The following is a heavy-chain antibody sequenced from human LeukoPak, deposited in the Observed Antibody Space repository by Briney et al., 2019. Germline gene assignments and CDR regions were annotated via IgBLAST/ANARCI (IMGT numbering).Heavy chain of an antibody. Sequence: SGTLSLTCAVSGGSISSSNWWSWVRQPPGKGLEWIGEIHHSGSTNYNPSLKSRVTISVDKSKNQFSLKLSSVTAADTAVYYCARGEYCSGGSCYWFDPWGQGTLVTVSS. D-gene: IGHD2-15*01. CDR3: ARGEYCSGGSCYWFDP. V-gene: IGHV4-4*02. CDR2: IHHSGST. CDR1: GGSISSSNW. J-gene: IGHJ5*02.